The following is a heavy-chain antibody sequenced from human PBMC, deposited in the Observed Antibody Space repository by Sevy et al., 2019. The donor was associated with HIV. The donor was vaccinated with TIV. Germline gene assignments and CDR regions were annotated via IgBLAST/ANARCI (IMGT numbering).Heavy chain of an antibody. CDR1: GFPFNDHA. D-gene: IGHD2-2*01. CDR2: ISWNSRNI. Sequence: GGSLRLSCAASGFPFNDHAMHWVRQVPGKGLEWVSGISWNSRNIGYADSVKGRFTISRDNARHFVYLQMNSLRAEDTAVYYCARDCSSASCLWGMDVWGQGTTVTVSS. J-gene: IGHJ6*02. V-gene: IGHV3-9*01. CDR3: ARDCSSASCLWGMDV.